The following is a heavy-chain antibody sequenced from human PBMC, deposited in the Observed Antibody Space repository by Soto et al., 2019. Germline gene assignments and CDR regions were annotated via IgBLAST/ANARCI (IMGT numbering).Heavy chain of an antibody. CDR2: IIPIFGTA. D-gene: IGHD5-12*01. CDR1: GGTFSSYA. V-gene: IGHV1-69*05. CDR3: ARDRRDGYHPQLRYFDL. Sequence: QVQLVQSGAEVKKPGSSVKVSCKASGGTFSSYAISWVRQAPGQGLEWMGGIIPIFGTANYAQKFQGRVTITPDDPTSTAYMERSSLRSEDTAVYYCARDRRDGYHPQLRYFDLWGRGPLVTVSS. J-gene: IGHJ2*01.